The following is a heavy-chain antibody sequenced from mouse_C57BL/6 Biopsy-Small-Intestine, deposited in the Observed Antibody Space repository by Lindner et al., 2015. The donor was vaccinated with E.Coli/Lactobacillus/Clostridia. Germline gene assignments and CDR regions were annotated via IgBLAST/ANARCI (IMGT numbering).Heavy chain of an antibody. CDR1: GYAFSSSW. V-gene: IGHV1-82*01. D-gene: IGHD4-1*02. CDR3: ALQLGPDY. Sequence: VQLQESGPELVKPGASVKISCKASGYAFSSSWMNWVKQRPGKGLEWIGRIYPGDGNTNYNGKFKGKATLTADKSSSTAYMQLSSLTSEDSAVYFCALQLGPDYWGQGTTLTVSS. J-gene: IGHJ2*01. CDR2: IYPGDGNT.